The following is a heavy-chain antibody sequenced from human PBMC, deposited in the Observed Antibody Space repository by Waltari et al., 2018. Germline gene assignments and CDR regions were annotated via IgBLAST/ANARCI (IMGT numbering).Heavy chain of an antibody. CDR1: GFTFSSYA. D-gene: IGHD6-6*01. Sequence: EVQLLESGGGLVQPGGSLRLSCAASGFTFSSYAVSWVRQAPGKGLEWVSAIRGSGGSTYYADSVKGRFTISRDNSKNTLYLQMNSLRAEDTAVYYCAKAGYSSSSNWFDPWGQGTLVTVSS. CDR3: AKAGYSSSSNWFDP. J-gene: IGHJ5*02. CDR2: IRGSGGST. V-gene: IGHV3-23*01.